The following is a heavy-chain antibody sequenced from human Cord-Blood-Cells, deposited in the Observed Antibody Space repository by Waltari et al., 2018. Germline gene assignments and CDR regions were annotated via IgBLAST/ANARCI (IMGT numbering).Heavy chain of an antibody. D-gene: IGHD6-19*01. CDR2: IYYSGST. Sequence: QLQLQESGPGLVKPSETLSLTCTVSGGSISSSSYYWGWIRQPPGKGLEWIGSIYYSGSTYYNPSLKSRVTISVDTSKNQFSLKLSSVTAADTAVYYCAILPRIAVAGTDYYYYMDVWGKGTTVTVSS. V-gene: IGHV4-39*07. CDR1: GGSISSSSYY. J-gene: IGHJ6*03. CDR3: AILPRIAVAGTDYYYYMDV.